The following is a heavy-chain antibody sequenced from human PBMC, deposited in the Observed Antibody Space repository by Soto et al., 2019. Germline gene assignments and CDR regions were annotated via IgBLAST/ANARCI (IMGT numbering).Heavy chain of an antibody. CDR3: TTYDDISDIYRYRWAY. V-gene: IGHV3-15*01. Sequence: EVQLVESGGGFVTPGGSLRLSCAASGFTFSDSWMGWVRQAPGKGLEWVGRILSKNDGGTTDYDAPVKGRVTISRDDSNNTLYLQMNSLYTENTAVYYCTTYDDISDIYRYRWAYWRQGPLVIVSS. CDR2: ILSKNDGGTT. D-gene: IGHD3-16*02. J-gene: IGHJ4*02. CDR1: GFTFSDSW.